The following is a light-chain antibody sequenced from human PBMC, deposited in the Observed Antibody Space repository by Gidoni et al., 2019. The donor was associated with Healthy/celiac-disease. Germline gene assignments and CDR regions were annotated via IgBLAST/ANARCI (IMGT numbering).Light chain of an antibody. CDR2: DAS. J-gene: IGKJ5*01. V-gene: IGKV3-11*01. CDR3: QQRSNWPTIT. CDR1: QSVSRY. Sequence: EIVLTQSPATLSLSPGDRATLSCRASQSVSRYLAWYQQKPGQAPRLLIYDASNRATGIPARFSGSGSGTDFTLTISSLEPEDFAVYYCQQRSNWPTITFGQGTRLEIK.